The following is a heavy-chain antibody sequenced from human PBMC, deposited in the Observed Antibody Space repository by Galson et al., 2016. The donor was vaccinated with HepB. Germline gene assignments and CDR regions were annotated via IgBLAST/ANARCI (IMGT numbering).Heavy chain of an antibody. Sequence: SLRLSCAASGFTFSSYEMNWVRQAPGKGLEWVSYISSSGSAIYYADSVKGRFTISRDNAKNSLYLQMNSLRAEDTAVYYCAREYSYGYYYFYGVDVWSQGTTVTVSS. J-gene: IGHJ6*02. D-gene: IGHD5-18*01. V-gene: IGHV3-48*03. CDR1: GFTFSSYE. CDR2: ISSSGSAI. CDR3: AREYSYGYYYFYGVDV.